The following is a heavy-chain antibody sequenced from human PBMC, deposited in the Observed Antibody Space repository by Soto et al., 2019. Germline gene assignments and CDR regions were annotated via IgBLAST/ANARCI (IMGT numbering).Heavy chain of an antibody. CDR2: IIPIFGTA. D-gene: IGHD6-13*01. CDR3: ARGVAAAGRYFDY. V-gene: IGHV1-69*05. CDR1: GGTFSSYA. J-gene: IGHJ4*02. Sequence: QVQLVQSGAEVKKPGSSVKVSCKASGGTFSSYAISWVRQAPGQGLEWMGGIIPIFGTANYAQKFQGRVTXTXDXRTSTAYTGPSSRRSEDTAVYYCARGVAAAGRYFDYWGQGTLVTVSS.